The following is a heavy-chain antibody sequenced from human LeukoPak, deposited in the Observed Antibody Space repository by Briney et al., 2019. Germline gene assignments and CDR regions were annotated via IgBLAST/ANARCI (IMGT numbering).Heavy chain of an antibody. Sequence: SETLSLTCTVSGGSISSGGYYWSWIRQHPGKGLEWIGYIYYSGSTYYNPSLKSRVTISVDTSKNQFSLKMTSLTAADTAVYYCARLAMVRGLDIWGQGAMVIVSS. CDR3: ARLAMVRGLDI. V-gene: IGHV4-31*03. J-gene: IGHJ3*02. CDR1: GGSISSGGYY. CDR2: IYYSGST. D-gene: IGHD3-10*01.